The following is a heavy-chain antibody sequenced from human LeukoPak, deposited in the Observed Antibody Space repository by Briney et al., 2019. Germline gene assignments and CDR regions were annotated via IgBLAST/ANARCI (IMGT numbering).Heavy chain of an antibody. V-gene: IGHV3-11*01. Sequence: GGSLRLSCAASGFTFNDYYMSWIRRAPGKGLEWLSYINIGGTNTRYADSVKGRFTISRDNAKKSLYLEMNNLRAEDTAVYYCATDGAGFDTWGQGVLVTVSS. CDR3: ATDGAGFDT. J-gene: IGHJ5*02. CDR1: GFTFNDYY. CDR2: INIGGTNT.